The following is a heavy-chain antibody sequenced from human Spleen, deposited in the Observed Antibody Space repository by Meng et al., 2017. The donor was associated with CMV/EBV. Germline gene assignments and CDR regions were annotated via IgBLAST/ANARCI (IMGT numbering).Heavy chain of an antibody. Sequence: ETLSLTCAASGFTFSSYSMNWVRQAPGKGLEWVSYISSSSSTIYYADSVKGRFTISRDNAKNSLYLQMNSLRAEDTAVYYCARDKGAFDIWGQGTMVTVSS. J-gene: IGHJ3*02. CDR3: ARDKGAFDI. CDR1: GFTFSSYS. CDR2: ISSSSSTI. V-gene: IGHV3-48*04.